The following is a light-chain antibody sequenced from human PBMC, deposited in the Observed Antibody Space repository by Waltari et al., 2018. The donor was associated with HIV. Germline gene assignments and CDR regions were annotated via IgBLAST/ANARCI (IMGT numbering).Light chain of an antibody. CDR3: QQYYSTPYT. CDR1: QSVLYSSNNKNY. Sequence: DIVMTQSPDSLAVSLGARATINCKSSQSVLYSSNNKNYLAWYQQKPGQPPKLLIYWAYTRESGVPDRFSGSGSGTDFTLTISSLHAEDVAVYYCQQYYSTPYTFGQGTKLEIK. V-gene: IGKV4-1*01. J-gene: IGKJ2*01. CDR2: WAY.